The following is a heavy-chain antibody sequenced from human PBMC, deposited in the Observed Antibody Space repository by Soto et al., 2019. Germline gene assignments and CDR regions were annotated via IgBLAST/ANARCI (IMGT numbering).Heavy chain of an antibody. Sequence: SETLSLTCCFSGLSISSHSWWTLVRQAPGKGLEWIGELYPSGGAAYNPSLQNRATISVDYSQNHLSLTLTSVTAADTAVYYCARCLHCSNGGRFDPWGQGALVTVSS. CDR3: ARCLHCSNGGRFDP. CDR2: LYPSGGA. D-gene: IGHD2-8*01. CDR1: GLSISSHSW. J-gene: IGHJ5*02. V-gene: IGHV4-4*02.